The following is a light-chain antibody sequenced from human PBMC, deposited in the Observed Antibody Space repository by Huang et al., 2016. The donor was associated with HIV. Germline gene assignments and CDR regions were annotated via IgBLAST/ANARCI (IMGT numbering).Light chain of an antibody. Sequence: DIQMTQSPSTLSASVGDRVTITCRASQSISTWLAWYQQKPGQAPKLLIYDASYVESGVPPRFSGSGSGTEFTLTINSLQPDNFATYYCQQYSTFPLTFGGGTKVEIK. CDR1: QSISTW. CDR2: DAS. J-gene: IGKJ4*01. V-gene: IGKV1-5*01. CDR3: QQYSTFPLT.